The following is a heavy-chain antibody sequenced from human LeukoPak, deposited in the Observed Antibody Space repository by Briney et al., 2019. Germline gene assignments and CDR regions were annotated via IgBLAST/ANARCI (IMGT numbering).Heavy chain of an antibody. CDR2: IYYSGST. CDR1: GGSISSYY. D-gene: IGHD2-15*01. V-gene: IGHV4-59*01. J-gene: IGHJ2*01. CDR3: ARDRTYCSGGSCYFDWYFDL. Sequence: SETLSLTCTVSGGSISSYYWSWIRQPPGKGLEWIGCIYYSGSTNYNPSLKSRVTISVDTSKNQFSLKLSSVTAADTAVYYCARDRTYCSGGSCYFDWYFDLWGRGTLVTVSS.